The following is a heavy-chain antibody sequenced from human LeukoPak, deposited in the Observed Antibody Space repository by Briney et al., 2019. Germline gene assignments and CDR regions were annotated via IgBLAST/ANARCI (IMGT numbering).Heavy chain of an antibody. V-gene: IGHV3-30-3*01. Sequence: PGGSLSLSCAASGFTFSTYAMHWVRQAPAKGLEWVAVISYDGSNKYYADSVKGRFTTSRDNSKNTLYLQMNSLRAEDTAVYYCARDLRNDFWSGYYLGELDYWGQGTLVTVSS. CDR3: ARDLRNDFWSGYYLGELDY. D-gene: IGHD3-3*01. CDR2: ISYDGSNK. J-gene: IGHJ4*02. CDR1: GFTFSTYA.